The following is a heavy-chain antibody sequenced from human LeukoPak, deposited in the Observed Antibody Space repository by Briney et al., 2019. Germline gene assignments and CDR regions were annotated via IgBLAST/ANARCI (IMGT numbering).Heavy chain of an antibody. CDR2: ISSSGSTI. D-gene: IGHD4-17*01. Sequence: GGSLRLSCTASGFTFSSYAMNWVRQAPGKGLEWVSYISSSGSTIYYADSVKGRFTISRDNAKNSLYLQMNSLRAEDTAVYYCARVSLDYGDYAFDPWGQGTLVTVSS. CDR1: GFTFSSYA. V-gene: IGHV3-48*03. CDR3: ARVSLDYGDYAFDP. J-gene: IGHJ5*02.